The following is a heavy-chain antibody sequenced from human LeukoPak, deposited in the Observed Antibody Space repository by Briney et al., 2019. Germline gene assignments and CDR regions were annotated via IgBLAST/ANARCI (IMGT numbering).Heavy chain of an antibody. J-gene: IGHJ1*01. CDR2: ISGSGDRT. CDR1: GFSFSNYA. V-gene: IGHV3-23*01. D-gene: IGHD6-13*01. CDR3: AKDIRSSWYYFQD. Sequence: PGGSLRLSCAASGFSFSNYAMTWGRQAPGTGLEWVSTISGSGDRTYYADSVKGRFTISRDNSKNTLYVQMNSLRAEDTAVYYCAKDIRSSWYYFQDWGQGTLVTVSS.